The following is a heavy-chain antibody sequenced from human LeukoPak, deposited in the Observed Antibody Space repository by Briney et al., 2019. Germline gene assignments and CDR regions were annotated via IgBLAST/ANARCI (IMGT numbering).Heavy chain of an antibody. V-gene: IGHV3-30*02. J-gene: IGHJ3*02. D-gene: IGHD3-22*01. CDR1: GFTFSSYG. CDR3: AGGLFPSGYLDAFDI. Sequence: GGSLRLSCAASGFTFSSYGMHWVRQAPGKGLEWVAFIRYDGSNKYYADSVKGRCTISRDNSKNTLYLQMNSLRVEDTAVYYCAGGLFPSGYLDAFDIWGQGTVVTVSS. CDR2: IRYDGSNK.